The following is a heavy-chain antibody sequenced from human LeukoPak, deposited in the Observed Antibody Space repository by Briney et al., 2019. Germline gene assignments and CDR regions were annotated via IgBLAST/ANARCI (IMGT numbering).Heavy chain of an antibody. CDR1: GFPFSSYA. CDR2: VSGNGGTT. Sequence: PGGSLRLSCAASGFPFSSYAMSWVRQAPGKGLEWVSAVSGNGGTTYYADSVKGRFSISRDESRNALYLRISSLRAEDTAVYYCACTAYYYYYLDVWGKGTTVTVSS. J-gene: IGHJ6*03. CDR3: ACTAYYYYYLDV. V-gene: IGHV3-23*01. D-gene: IGHD5-18*01.